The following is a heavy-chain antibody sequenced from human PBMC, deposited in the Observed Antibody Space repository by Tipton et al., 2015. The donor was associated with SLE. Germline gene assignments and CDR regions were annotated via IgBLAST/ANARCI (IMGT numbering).Heavy chain of an antibody. D-gene: IGHD6-13*01. CDR3: ARHGYSSSWDEAFDI. V-gene: IGHV4-39*07. CDR2: INHSGST. Sequence: TLSLTCTVSGGSISSSSYYWGWIRQPPGKGLEWIGEINHSGSTNYNPSLKSQVTISVDTSKNQFYLQWSSLKASDTAMYYCARHGYSSSWDEAFDIWGQGTMVTVSS. J-gene: IGHJ3*02. CDR1: GGSISSSSYY.